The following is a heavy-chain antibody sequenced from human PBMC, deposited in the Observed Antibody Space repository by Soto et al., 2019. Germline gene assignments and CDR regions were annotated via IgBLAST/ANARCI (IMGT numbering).Heavy chain of an antibody. V-gene: IGHV3-30-3*01. CDR3: ASYDSSGWYGYDY. Sequence: GGSLRLSCAASGFTFSSYAMHWVRQAPGKGLEWVAVISYDGSNKYYADSVKGRFTISRDNSKNTLYLQMNSLRAEDTAVYYCASYDSSGWYGYDYWGQGTLVTVSS. CDR2: ISYDGSNK. J-gene: IGHJ4*02. D-gene: IGHD6-19*01. CDR1: GFTFSSYA.